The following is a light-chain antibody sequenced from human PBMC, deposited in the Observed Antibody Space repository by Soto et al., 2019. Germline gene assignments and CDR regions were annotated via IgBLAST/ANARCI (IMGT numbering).Light chain of an antibody. J-gene: IGLJ1*01. CDR1: SRDIGNYNY. V-gene: IGLV2-14*01. Sequence: QAMLTHPASVSGSPGHSITISCTGTSRDIGNYNYVSWYQHHPGKAPKLMIYEVTSRPSGVSDRFSGSKSGMTASLTISGLQPEDEADYFCASYRSANTLVVFGTGTKVTVL. CDR3: ASYRSANTLVV. CDR2: EVT.